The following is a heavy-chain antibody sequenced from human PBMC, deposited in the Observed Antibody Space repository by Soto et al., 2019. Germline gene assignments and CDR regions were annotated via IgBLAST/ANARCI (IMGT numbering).Heavy chain of an antibody. D-gene: IGHD2-2*01. CDR3: ARFETSPNGNWFDP. Sequence: SETLSLSWTVSGGSISSDYWNWIRHPPGKGLEWIGYVYHSWSTKYNPSLKSRVTISVDTSKNQLSLKLSSVTAADTAVYYCARFETSPNGNWFDPWGQGTLVTVSS. V-gene: IGHV4-59*01. CDR1: GGSISSDY. J-gene: IGHJ5*02. CDR2: VYHSWST.